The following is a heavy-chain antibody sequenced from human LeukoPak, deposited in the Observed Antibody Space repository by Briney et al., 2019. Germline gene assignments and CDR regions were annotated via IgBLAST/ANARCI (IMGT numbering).Heavy chain of an antibody. D-gene: IGHD3-3*01. CDR1: GGSISSYY. V-gene: IGHV4-59*01. CDR2: IYYSGST. J-gene: IGHJ4*02. CDR3: ARAPQGYDFWSGYTGPMTD. Sequence: SETLSLTCTVSGGSISSYYWSWIRQPPGKGLEWVGYIYYSGSTNYNPSLKSRVTISVDTSKNQFSLKLSSVTAADTAVYYCARAPQGYDFWSGYTGPMTDWGQGTLVTVSS.